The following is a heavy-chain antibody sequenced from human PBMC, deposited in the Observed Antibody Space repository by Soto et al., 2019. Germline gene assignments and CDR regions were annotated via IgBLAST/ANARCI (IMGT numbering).Heavy chain of an antibody. CDR3: ARHVEHGAANSFLPYCMDV. CDR2: INPSGGST. J-gene: IGHJ6*02. Sequence: ASVKVSCRASGYSFIGYYMHWVRQAPGQGLEWMGMINPSGGSTNYAQKFQGRVSMTRDTSTTTLYMELSSLRSEDTAVYYCARHVEHGAANSFLPYCMDVWGQGTTITDSS. D-gene: IGHD5-18*01. V-gene: IGHV1-46*01. CDR1: GYSFIGYY.